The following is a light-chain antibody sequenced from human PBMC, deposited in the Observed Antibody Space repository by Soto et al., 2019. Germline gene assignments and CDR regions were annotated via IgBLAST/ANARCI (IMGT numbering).Light chain of an antibody. CDR2: GAS. CDR3: QQYGNSRIT. Sequence: EIVLTQSPGTLSLSPGERATLSCRASQSVSSSYLAWYQQKPGQAPRLLIYGASTRATGIPDRFSGSGSGTDFTLTISRLEPEDCAVYYCQQYGNSRITFGQGTRLEIK. V-gene: IGKV3-20*01. CDR1: QSVSSSY. J-gene: IGKJ5*01.